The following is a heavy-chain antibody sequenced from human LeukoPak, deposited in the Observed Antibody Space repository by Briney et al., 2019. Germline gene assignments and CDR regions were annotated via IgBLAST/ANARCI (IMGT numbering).Heavy chain of an antibody. J-gene: IGHJ6*04. CDR3: AELVITMIGGV. Sequence: QPGGSLRLSCAASGFTLSSYEMNWVRQAPGKGLGWVSYISSSGSTIYYADSVKGRFTISPDNATNSLYLQMNSLRAEHTAVYYCAELVITMIGGVWGKGTTVTISS. D-gene: IGHD3-10*02. V-gene: IGHV3-48*03. CDR1: GFTLSSYE. CDR2: ISSSGSTI.